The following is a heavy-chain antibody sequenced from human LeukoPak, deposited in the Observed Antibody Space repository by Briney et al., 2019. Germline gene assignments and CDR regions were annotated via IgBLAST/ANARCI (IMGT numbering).Heavy chain of an antibody. CDR3: ARPRKYSSGSDY. V-gene: IGHV3-21*01. Sequence: GGSLRLSCAASGFTFSSYSMNWVRQAPGKGLEWVSSISSSSGYIYYADSVKGRFTISRDNAKNSLYLQMNSLRAEDTAVYYCARPRKYSSGSDYWGQGTLVTVSS. D-gene: IGHD6-19*01. J-gene: IGHJ4*02. CDR2: ISSSSGYI. CDR1: GFTFSSYS.